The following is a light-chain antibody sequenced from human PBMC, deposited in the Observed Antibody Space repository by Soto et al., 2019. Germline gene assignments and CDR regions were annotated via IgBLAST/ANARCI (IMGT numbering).Light chain of an antibody. J-gene: IGLJ2*01. CDR3: CSYAGTYTL. V-gene: IGLV2-11*01. Sequence: QSVLTQPRSVSGSPGQSVTISCTGTSSDVGGYNYVSWYQQYSGKAPKLMIYDVSERPSGVPDRFSGSKSGNTASLTISGLQAEDEPDFYCCSYAGTYTLFGGGTKLTVL. CDR2: DVS. CDR1: SSDVGGYNY.